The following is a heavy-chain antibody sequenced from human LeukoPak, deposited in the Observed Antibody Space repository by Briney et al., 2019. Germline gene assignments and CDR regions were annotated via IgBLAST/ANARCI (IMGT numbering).Heavy chain of an antibody. CDR2: ISGSGGST. J-gene: IGHJ4*02. CDR3: AKDGSLVFRYGYFDY. CDR1: GFTFSSYA. D-gene: IGHD5-18*01. Sequence: GGSLRLSCAASGFTFSSYAMSWVRQAPGKGLEWVSAISGSGGSTYYADSVKGRFTISRDNSKNTLYLQMNSLRAEDTAVYYCAKDGSLVFRYGYFDYWGQGTLVTVSS. V-gene: IGHV3-23*01.